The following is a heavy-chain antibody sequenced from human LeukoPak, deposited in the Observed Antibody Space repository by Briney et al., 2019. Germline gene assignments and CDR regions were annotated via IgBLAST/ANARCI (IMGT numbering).Heavy chain of an antibody. V-gene: IGHV1-69*05. CDR3: AREGVESYSSGYFDP. D-gene: IGHD6-19*01. CDR2: IIPIFGTA. Sequence: SVKVSCKASGGTFSSYAMSWVRQAPGQGLEWMGRIIPIFGTANYAQKFQGRVTITTDESTSTAYMELSSLRSEDTAVYYCAREGVESYSSGYFDPWGQGTLVTVSS. J-gene: IGHJ5*02. CDR1: GGTFSSYA.